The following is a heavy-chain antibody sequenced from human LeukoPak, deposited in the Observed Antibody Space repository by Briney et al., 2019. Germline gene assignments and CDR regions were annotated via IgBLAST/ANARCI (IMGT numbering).Heavy chain of an antibody. CDR2: ITSGFTP. V-gene: IGHV3-23*01. D-gene: IGHD2-15*01. CDR1: GLTFSDYA. CDR3: AKDYSDSRVADVFFEY. Sequence: GGSLRLSCAASGLTFSDYAMSWFRQAPGKGLEWVSGITSGFTPHYADSVKGRFTTSRDNSKNTFHLQLNSLRAEDTAVYYCAKDYSDSRVADVFFEYWGQGTLVTVSS. J-gene: IGHJ4*02.